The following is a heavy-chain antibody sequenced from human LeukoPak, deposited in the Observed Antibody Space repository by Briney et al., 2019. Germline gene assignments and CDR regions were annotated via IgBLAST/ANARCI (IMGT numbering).Heavy chain of an antibody. CDR2: INPNSGGA. D-gene: IGHD6-19*01. CDR3: ATSIAVAGTPDY. J-gene: IGHJ4*02. Sequence: GASVKVSCKASGYTFTGYYMHWVRQAPGQGLEWMGWINPNSGGASYAQKFQGRVTMTRDTSISTAYMELSRLRSDDTAVYYCATSIAVAGTPDYWGQGTLVTVSS. CDR1: GYTFTGYY. V-gene: IGHV1-2*02.